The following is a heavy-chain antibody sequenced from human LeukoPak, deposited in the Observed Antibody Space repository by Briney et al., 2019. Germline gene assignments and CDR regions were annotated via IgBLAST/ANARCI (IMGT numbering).Heavy chain of an antibody. CDR1: EFSVGSNY. J-gene: IGHJ6*03. Sequence: TGGSLRLSCAASEFSVGSNYMTWVRQAPGKGLEWVSGISWKSGSVGYADSVKGRFTISRDNAKNSLYLQMNSLRAEDMALYYCAKGSVEYSYGYYMDVWGKGTTVTVSS. V-gene: IGHV3-9*03. CDR2: ISWKSGSV. CDR3: AKGSVEYSYGYYMDV. D-gene: IGHD5-18*01.